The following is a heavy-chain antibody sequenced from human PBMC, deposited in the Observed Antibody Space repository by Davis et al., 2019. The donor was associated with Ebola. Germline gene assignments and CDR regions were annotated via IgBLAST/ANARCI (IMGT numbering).Heavy chain of an antibody. D-gene: IGHD6-6*01. J-gene: IGHJ6*02. V-gene: IGHV3-7*03. Sequence: GGSLRLSCAASGFTFSSYWMSWVRQAPGKGLEWVANIKQDGSEKYYVDSVKGRFTISRDNSKNTLYLQMNSLRAEDTAVYYCAREDSSSSFNYYYGMDVWGQGTTVTVSS. CDR3: AREDSSSSFNYYYGMDV. CDR2: IKQDGSEK. CDR1: GFTFSSYW.